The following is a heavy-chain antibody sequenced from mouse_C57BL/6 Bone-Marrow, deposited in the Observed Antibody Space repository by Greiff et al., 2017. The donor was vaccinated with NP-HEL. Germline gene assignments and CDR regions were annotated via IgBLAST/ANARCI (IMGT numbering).Heavy chain of an antibody. CDR1: GFTFTSYW. Sequence: VKLQQPGAELVKPGASVKLSCTASGFTFTSYWMPWVHQTPGQGLEWIAMIHPNSGSTNSNEKFKSKATLTVDKSSSTAYMQLSSLTSEDSAVYYCARYGGWFAYWGQGTLVTVSA. J-gene: IGHJ3*01. V-gene: IGHV1-64*01. CDR2: IHPNSGST. D-gene: IGHD1-2*01. CDR3: ARYGGWFAY.